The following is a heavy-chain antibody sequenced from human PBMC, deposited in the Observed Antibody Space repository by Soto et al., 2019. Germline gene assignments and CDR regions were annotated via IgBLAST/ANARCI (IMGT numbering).Heavy chain of an antibody. D-gene: IGHD2-21*02. CDR3: ARDRQVVVTESGIFQH. Sequence: ASVKVSCKASGYTFTSYGISWVRQAPGQGLEWMGWISAYNGNTNYAQKLQGRVTMTTDTSTSTAYMELRSLRSDDTAVYYCARDRQVVVTESGIFQHWGRGTLVTVSS. CDR1: GYTFTSYG. CDR2: ISAYNGNT. V-gene: IGHV1-18*01. J-gene: IGHJ1*01.